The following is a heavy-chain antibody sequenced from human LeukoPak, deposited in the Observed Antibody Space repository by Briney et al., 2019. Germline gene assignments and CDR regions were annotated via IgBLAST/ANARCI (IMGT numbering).Heavy chain of an antibody. D-gene: IGHD2-2*01. V-gene: IGHV4-34*01. Sequence: SETLSLTCAVYGGSFSGYYWSWIRQPPGKGLEWIGEINHSGSTNYNPSLKSRVTISVDTSKNRFSLKLSSVTAADTAVYYCARHVVVPAATDLIDYWGQGTLVTVSS. CDR1: GGSFSGYY. CDR2: INHSGST. J-gene: IGHJ4*02. CDR3: ARHVVVPAATDLIDY.